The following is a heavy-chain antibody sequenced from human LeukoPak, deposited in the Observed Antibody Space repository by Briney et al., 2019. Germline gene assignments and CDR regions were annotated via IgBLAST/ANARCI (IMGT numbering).Heavy chain of an antibody. D-gene: IGHD3-22*01. CDR2: SGRGDST. CDR3: AKDGSSSSTYYFYFDY. Sequence: SGRGDSTYYAASVKGRFTISRDYSKNTLYLQMNSLRAEDTAVYYCAKDGSSSSTYYFYFDYWGQGTLVTVSS. J-gene: IGHJ4*02. V-gene: IGHV3-23*01.